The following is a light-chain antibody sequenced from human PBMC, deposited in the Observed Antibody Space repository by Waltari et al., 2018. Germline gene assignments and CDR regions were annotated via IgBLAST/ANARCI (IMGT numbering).Light chain of an antibody. V-gene: IGLV2-23*02. CDR2: EVN. CDR3: CSYAGSSTVM. J-gene: IGLJ3*02. Sequence: QSALTQPASVSGSPGQSITISCTGTTSTVGNYALVSWYQQHPGKAPKLIISEVNKRPSGISDRFSGSKSGNTASLTISGLLTEDEADYYCCSYAGSSTVMFGGGTKLTVL. CDR1: TSTVGNYAL.